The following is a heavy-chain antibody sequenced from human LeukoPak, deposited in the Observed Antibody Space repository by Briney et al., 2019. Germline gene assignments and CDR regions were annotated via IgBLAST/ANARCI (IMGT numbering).Heavy chain of an antibody. CDR1: GGSISSYY. CDR2: IYYSGST. V-gene: IGHV4-59*01. J-gene: IGHJ5*02. Sequence: PSQTLSLTCTVSGGSISSYYWSWIRQPPGKGLEWIGYIYYSGSTNYNPSLKSRVTISVDTSKNQFSLKLSSVTAADTAVYYCARSPPPYYNWFDPWGQGTLVTVSS. CDR3: ARSPPPYYNWFDP. D-gene: IGHD1-26*01.